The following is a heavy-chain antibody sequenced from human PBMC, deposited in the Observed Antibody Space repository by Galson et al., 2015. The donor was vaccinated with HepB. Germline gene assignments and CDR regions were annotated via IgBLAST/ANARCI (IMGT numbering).Heavy chain of an antibody. CDR2: INPSGGGT. D-gene: IGHD3-22*01. J-gene: IGHJ4*02. CDR3: ARGGDYYDSSGYYAGHDY. CDR1: GYIFTSYY. Sequence: SVKVSCKASGYIFTSYYMNWVRQAPGQGLEWMGIINPSGGGTTYAQKFVGRVTMTRVTSTSTFYMELSSLRSEDTAVYYCARGGDYYDSSGYYAGHDYWGQGTLVTVSS. V-gene: IGHV1-46*03.